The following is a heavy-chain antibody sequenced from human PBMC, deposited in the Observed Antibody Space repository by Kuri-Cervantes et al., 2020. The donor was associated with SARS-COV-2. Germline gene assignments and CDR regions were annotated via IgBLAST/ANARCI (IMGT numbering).Heavy chain of an antibody. V-gene: IGHV3-7*01. CDR1: GFTFSSYW. CDR2: IKQDGSEK. Sequence: GESLKISCAASGFTFSSYWMSWVRQAPGKGLEWVANIKQDGSEKYYVDSVKGRFTISRDNAKNSLYLQMNSLRAEDTAVHYCAREGVDIVGAPHDAFDIWGQGTMVTVSS. CDR3: AREGVDIVGAPHDAFDI. J-gene: IGHJ3*02. D-gene: IGHD1-26*01.